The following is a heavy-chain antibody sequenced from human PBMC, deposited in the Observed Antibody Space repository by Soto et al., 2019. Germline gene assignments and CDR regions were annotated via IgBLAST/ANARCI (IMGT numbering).Heavy chain of an antibody. CDR3: ARDRIRSYSSGCLAY. D-gene: IGHD6-19*01. CDR2: IKQDGSEK. CDR1: GFTFSGYW. Sequence: PGGSLRLSCAASGFTFSGYWMSWVRQAPGKGREWVANIKQDGSEKYYVDSVKGRFTISRDNAKNSLYLQMNSLRAEDTAVYYCARDRIRSYSSGCLAYWGQGT. V-gene: IGHV3-7*05. J-gene: IGHJ4*02.